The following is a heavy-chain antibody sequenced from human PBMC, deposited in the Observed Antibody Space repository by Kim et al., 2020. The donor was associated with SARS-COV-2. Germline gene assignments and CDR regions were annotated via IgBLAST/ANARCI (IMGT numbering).Heavy chain of an antibody. V-gene: IGHV1-3*01. CDR3: ARSVAIMPPGMDV. CDR2: INPTRGNT. J-gene: IGHJ6*02. D-gene: IGHD2-21*01. Sequence: ASVKVSCKASGYTFTTYAMQWVRQAPGQGLEWMGWINPTRGNTKYSDTFQGRVTITRDTSARTAYMELNSLRPEDTAVYYCARSVAIMPPGMDVWGQGTTDTVSS. CDR1: GYTFTTYA.